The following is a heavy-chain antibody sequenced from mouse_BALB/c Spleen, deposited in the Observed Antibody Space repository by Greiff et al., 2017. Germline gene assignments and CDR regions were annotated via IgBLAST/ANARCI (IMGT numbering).Heavy chain of an antibody. V-gene: IGHV5-9*03. CDR2: ISSGGGNT. Sequence: EVQGVESGGGLVKPGGSLKLSCAASGFTFSSYTMSWVRQTPEKRLEWVATISSGGGNTYYPDSVKGRFTISRDNAKNNLYLQMSSLRSEDTALYYCARDDYFDYWGQGTTLTVSS. J-gene: IGHJ2*01. D-gene: IGHD2-3*01. CDR1: GFTFSSYT. CDR3: ARDDYFDY.